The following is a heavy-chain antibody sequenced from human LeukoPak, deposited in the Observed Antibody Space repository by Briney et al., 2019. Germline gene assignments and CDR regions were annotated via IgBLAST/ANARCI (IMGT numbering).Heavy chain of an antibody. V-gene: IGHV1-2*02. CDR2: VNPKSGST. J-gene: IGHJ5*02. CDR1: RYTFTGYF. D-gene: IGHD2-15*01. CDR3: ARARTYCCGGSCYLLDP. Sequence: AAVKVSCKASRYTFTGYFIHLVRQAPGQGREWMGWVNPKSGSTNYAQKLQGRGTLTRDTSISTAYIELSRLGSDGTAVYFCARARTYCCGGSCYLLDPWGQRTLVTVSS.